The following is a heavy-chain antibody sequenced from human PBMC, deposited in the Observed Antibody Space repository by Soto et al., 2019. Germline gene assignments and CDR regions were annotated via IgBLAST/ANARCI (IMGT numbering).Heavy chain of an antibody. Sequence: SETLSLTCTVFGASVSSGSYYWYWIRQPPGKGLEWIGYIYYSGSTNYNPSLKSRASISVDTSKNQFSLKVSSVTAADTAVCYCARSVQLWPTNWFDPWGQGTLVTVSS. CDR2: IYYSGST. CDR3: ARSVQLWPTNWFDP. V-gene: IGHV4-61*01. J-gene: IGHJ5*02. D-gene: IGHD5-18*01. CDR1: GASVSSGSYY.